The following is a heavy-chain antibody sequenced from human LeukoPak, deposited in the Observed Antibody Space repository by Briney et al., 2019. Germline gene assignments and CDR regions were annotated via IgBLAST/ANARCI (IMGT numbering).Heavy chain of an antibody. D-gene: IGHD3-10*01. CDR1: GGTSSSYA. CDR2: IIPIFGTA. J-gene: IGHJ5*02. CDR3: ATSRFSGSYYLRIGWFDP. V-gene: IGHV1-69*13. Sequence: SVKVSCKASGGTSSSYAISWVRQAPGQGLEWMGGIIPIFGTANYAQKFQGRVTITADESTSTAYMELSSLRSKDTAVYYCATSRFSGSYYLRIGWFDPWGQGTLVTVSS.